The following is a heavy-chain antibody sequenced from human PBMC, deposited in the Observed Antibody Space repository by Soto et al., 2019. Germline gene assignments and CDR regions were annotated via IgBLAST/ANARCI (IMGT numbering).Heavy chain of an antibody. CDR2: ISCHNGDT. J-gene: IGHJ4*02. CDR1: GFTFGNYG. V-gene: IGHV1-18*04. Sequence: ASVKVSCKASGFTFGNYGFNWVRQAPGQGLEWMGWISCHNGDTNIAQKFQGRVTLTTDRSTSTAYMELRSLKSDDTAVYYCARSLWNIDYLEGFEYLGQRTLVNVSS. CDR3: ARSLWNIDYLEGFEY. D-gene: IGHD1-1*01.